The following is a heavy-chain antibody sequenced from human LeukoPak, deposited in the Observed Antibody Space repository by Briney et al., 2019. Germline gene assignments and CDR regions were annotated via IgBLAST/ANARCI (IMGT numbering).Heavy chain of an antibody. Sequence: GSSEKVSCKASGYTLIRYYMHWVRQAPGQGLEWMGWINPNSGGTNYAQKFQGRVTMTRDTSISTAYMELSRLRSDDTAVYSCARELWFGEALYYGIDVWGQGTTVTVS. CDR2: INPNSGGT. D-gene: IGHD3-10*01. V-gene: IGHV1-2*02. J-gene: IGHJ6*02. CDR3: ARELWFGEALYYGIDV. CDR1: GYTLIRYY.